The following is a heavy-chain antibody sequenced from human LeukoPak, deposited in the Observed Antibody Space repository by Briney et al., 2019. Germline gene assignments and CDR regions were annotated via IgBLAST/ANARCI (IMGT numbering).Heavy chain of an antibody. CDR1: GGTFITYA. CDR2: IIPILNIT. D-gene: IGHD5-18*01. V-gene: IGHV1-69*04. CDR3: ARDRALVRELWSASAFDY. Sequence: GASVKVSCKASGGTFITYAISWVRQAPGQGLERMGRIIPILNITNYAQKFQGRVTITADKSTNTAYMELSNLRSEDTAVYFCARDRALVRELWSASAFDYWGQGTLVTVSS. J-gene: IGHJ4*02.